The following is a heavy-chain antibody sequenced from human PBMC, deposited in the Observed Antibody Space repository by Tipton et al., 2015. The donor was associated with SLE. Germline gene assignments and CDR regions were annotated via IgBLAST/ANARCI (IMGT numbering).Heavy chain of an antibody. J-gene: IGHJ4*02. V-gene: IGHV4-59*01. D-gene: IGHD1-1*01. CDR2: IYYSGST. CDR1: GGSISSYY. CDR3: ARDLTGGAVFDF. Sequence: TLSLTCTVSGGSISSYYWSWIRQPPGKGLQWIGYIYYSGSTNYNPSLKSRVTISVDTSKNQFSLKLSSMTAADTAVYYCARDLTGGAVFDFWCQATVVSVSS.